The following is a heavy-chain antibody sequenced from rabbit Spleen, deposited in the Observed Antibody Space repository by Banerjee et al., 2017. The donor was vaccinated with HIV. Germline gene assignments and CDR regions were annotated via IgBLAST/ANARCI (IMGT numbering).Heavy chain of an antibody. D-gene: IGHD8-1*01. Sequence: QEQLVESGGGLVQPEGSLTLTCKASGFDFSSYYMTWVRQAPGKGLEWIGLTEPIFGTTYYANWVNGRFSISRENAQNTVFLQMTSLTAADTATYFCARDGVGGSYFALWGPGTLVTVS. CDR2: TEPIFGTT. V-gene: IGHV1S47*01. J-gene: IGHJ4*01. CDR1: GFDFSSYY. CDR3: ARDGVGGSYFAL.